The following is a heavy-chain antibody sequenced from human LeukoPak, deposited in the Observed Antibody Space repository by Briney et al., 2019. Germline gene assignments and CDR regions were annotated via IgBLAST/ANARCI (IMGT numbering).Heavy chain of an antibody. D-gene: IGHD6-13*01. CDR2: IGHSGHTT. CDR1: GFTFSSYA. Sequence: PGGSLRLSCAASGFTFSSYAMSWVRQAPGKGLEWVSAIGHSGHTTYYADSVKGRFTISRDNSKNTLYLQMNSLRPEDTAVYYCARDRIYSSSWPIKYYYYMDVWGKGTTVTVSS. V-gene: IGHV3-23*01. J-gene: IGHJ6*03. CDR3: ARDRIYSSSWPIKYYYYMDV.